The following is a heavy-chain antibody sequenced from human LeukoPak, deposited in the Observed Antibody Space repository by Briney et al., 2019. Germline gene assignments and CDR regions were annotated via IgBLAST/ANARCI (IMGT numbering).Heavy chain of an antibody. Sequence: PGGSLRLSCAASGLTVSSNYMSWVRQAPGKGLEWVSYISSSSSTIYYADSVKGRFTISRDDAKNSLYLQMNSLRAKDTALYYCARARSYYGGVDYWGQGTLVTVSS. CDR2: ISSSSSTI. V-gene: IGHV3-48*01. CDR3: ARARSYYGGVDY. D-gene: IGHD3-10*01. CDR1: GLTVSSNY. J-gene: IGHJ4*02.